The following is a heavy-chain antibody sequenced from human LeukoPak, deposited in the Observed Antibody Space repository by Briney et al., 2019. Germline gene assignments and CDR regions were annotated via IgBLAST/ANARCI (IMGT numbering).Heavy chain of an antibody. J-gene: IGHJ6*02. CDR1: GGSFSDYY. CDR3: ARGVGSSTQVDNYYGMDV. V-gene: IGHV4-34*01. CDR2: IVHSGST. D-gene: IGHD2-2*01. Sequence: PSETLSLTCAVYGGSFSDYYWSWIRQPPGKGLEWIGEIVHSGSTNYNPSLKSRVTISVDTSKNQFSLNLSSVTAADTAVYYCARGVGSSTQVDNYYGMDVWGQGTTVTVSS.